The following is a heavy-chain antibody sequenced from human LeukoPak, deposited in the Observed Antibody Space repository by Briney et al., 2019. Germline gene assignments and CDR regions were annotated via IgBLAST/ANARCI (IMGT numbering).Heavy chain of an antibody. D-gene: IGHD2-2*01. V-gene: IGHV1-69*05. CDR1: GGTFSSCG. CDR3: ARDEGYEYQLPRYYYYYMDV. J-gene: IGHJ6*03. CDR2: IIPIFGTA. Sequence: SVKVSCKASGGTFSSCGISWVRQAPGQGLEWMGRIIPIFGTANYAQKFQGRVTITTDESTSTAYMELSSLRSEDTAVYHCARDEGYEYQLPRYYYYYMDVWGKGTTVTVSS.